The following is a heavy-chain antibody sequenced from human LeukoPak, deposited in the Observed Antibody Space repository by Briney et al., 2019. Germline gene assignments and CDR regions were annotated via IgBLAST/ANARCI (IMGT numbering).Heavy chain of an antibody. V-gene: IGHV3-74*01. J-gene: IGHJ6*02. CDR3: TREKGYYGMDV. CDR1: GFTFSNYW. Sequence: GGSLRLSCAASGFTFSNYWMHWVRQAPGKGLVWASRSNSEGSTTSYADSVKGRFTISRDNAKNTLYLQMNSLRAEDTAVYYCTREKGYYGMDVWGQGTTVTVSS. CDR2: SNSEGSTT.